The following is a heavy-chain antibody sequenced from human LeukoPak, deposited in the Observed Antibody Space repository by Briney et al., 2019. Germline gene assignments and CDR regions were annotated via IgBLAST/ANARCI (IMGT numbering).Heavy chain of an antibody. V-gene: IGHV1-18*01. CDR3: ARARSDNYYQCDY. D-gene: IGHD1-26*01. CDR2: ISTYNGNA. CDR1: NYGFTNYG. J-gene: IGHJ4*02. Sequence: ASVKVSCKASNYGFTNYGFTWVRQAPGQGLEWMGWISTYNGNANYAQKFQGRVTMTTDTSTSTAYMDLRSLRPDDTAVYYCARARSDNYYQCDYWGQGALVTVSS.